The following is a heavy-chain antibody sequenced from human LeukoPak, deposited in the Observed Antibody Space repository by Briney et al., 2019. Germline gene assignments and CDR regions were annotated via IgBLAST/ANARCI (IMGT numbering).Heavy chain of an antibody. CDR3: ARGEGYGSGWYLYYFDY. D-gene: IGHD6-19*01. CDR2: IYYSGSP. CDR1: GGSISSYY. V-gene: IGHV4-59*01. Sequence: PSETLSLTCTVSGGSISSYYWSWIRQPPGKGLEWIGYIYYSGSPNYNPSLKSRVTISVDTSKNQFSLKLSSVTAADTAVYYCARGEGYGSGWYLYYFDYWGQGTLVTVSS. J-gene: IGHJ4*02.